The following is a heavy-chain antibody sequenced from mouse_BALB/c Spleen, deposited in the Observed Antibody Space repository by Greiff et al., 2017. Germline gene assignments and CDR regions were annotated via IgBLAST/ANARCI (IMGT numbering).Heavy chain of an antibody. Sequence: QVQLQQPGAELVRPGASVKLSCKASGYTFTSYWINWVKQRPGQGLEWIGNIYPSDSYTNYNQKFKDKATLTVDKSSSTAYMQLSSPTSEDSAVYYCTRLPNYYAMDYWGQGTSVTVSS. CDR1: GYTFTSYW. D-gene: IGHD5-5*01. CDR3: TRLPNYYAMDY. V-gene: IGHV1-69*02. J-gene: IGHJ4*01. CDR2: IYPSDSYT.